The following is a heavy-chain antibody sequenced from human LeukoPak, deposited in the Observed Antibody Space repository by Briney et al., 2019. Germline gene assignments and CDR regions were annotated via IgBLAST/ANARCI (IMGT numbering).Heavy chain of an antibody. CDR3: AADAGEWELLGGHDAFDI. Sequence: ASVKVSCKASGFTFTSSAVQWVRQARGQRLEWIGRIVVGSGNTNYAQKFQERVTITRDMSTSTAYMELSSLRSEDTAVYYCAADAGEWELLGGHDAFDIWGQGTMVTVSS. J-gene: IGHJ3*02. D-gene: IGHD1-26*01. V-gene: IGHV1-58*01. CDR2: IVVGSGNT. CDR1: GFTFTSSA.